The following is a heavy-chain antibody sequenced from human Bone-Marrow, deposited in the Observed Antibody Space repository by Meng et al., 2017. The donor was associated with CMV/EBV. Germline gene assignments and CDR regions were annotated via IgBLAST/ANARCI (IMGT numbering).Heavy chain of an antibody. CDR1: GFTLSSYS. D-gene: IGHD6-13*01. Sequence: GESLKISWAASGFTLSSYSMNWVRQAPGKGLGWVSSISSSGSYIYYADSVKGRFTISRDNAKNSLYLQMNSLRAEDTAVYYCATIGEYSSSWYHRLDHWGQGHRVTGSS. V-gene: IGHV3-21*01. CDR2: ISSSGSYI. CDR3: ATIGEYSSSWYHRLDH. J-gene: IGHJ5*02.